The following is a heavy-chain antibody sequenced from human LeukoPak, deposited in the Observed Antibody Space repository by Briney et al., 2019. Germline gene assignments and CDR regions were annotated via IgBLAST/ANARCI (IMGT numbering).Heavy chain of an antibody. CDR1: GFTFSSYD. J-gene: IGHJ6*02. CDR2: IGTAGDT. Sequence: GGSLRLSCAASGFTFSSYDMHWVRQATGKGLEWVSAIGTAGDTYYPGSVKGRFTISRENAKNSLYLQMNSLRAEDTAVYYCARGPQYCSSTSCYDHYYYGMDVWGQGTTVTVSS. D-gene: IGHD2-2*01. V-gene: IGHV3-13*01. CDR3: ARGPQYCSSTSCYDHYYYGMDV.